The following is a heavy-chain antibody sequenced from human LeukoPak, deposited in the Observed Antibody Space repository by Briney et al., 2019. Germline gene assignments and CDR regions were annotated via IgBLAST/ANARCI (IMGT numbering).Heavy chain of an antibody. D-gene: IGHD2/OR15-2a*01. J-gene: IGHJ3*01. V-gene: IGHV1-2*02. CDR2: MNPNSGGT. CDR3: ARDLGSTVIVGGDAFDL. Sequence: GASVKVSCKASGYIFSDYYLHWVRQAPGQGLEWMGWMNPNSGGTNYAQKFQGRITMTGDTSTAYLELSRLRSDDMAVYYCARDLGSTVIVGGDAFDLWGQGTVVTVSS. CDR1: GYIFSDYY.